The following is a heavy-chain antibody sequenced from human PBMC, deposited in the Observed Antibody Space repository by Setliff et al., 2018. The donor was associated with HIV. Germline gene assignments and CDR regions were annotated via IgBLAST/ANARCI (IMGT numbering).Heavy chain of an antibody. CDR1: GCTISTYL. J-gene: IGHJ4*02. CDR2: ISPFNGNT. CDR3: ARATSGTIHDF. V-gene: IGHV1-18*01. Sequence: ASVKVSCKASGCTISTYLIAWVRQAPGQGLEWMGWISPFNGNTNYAQKLQGRLTVTTDTSTSTAYMELRSLRSDDTAVYYCARATSGTIHDFWGQGTLVTVSS. D-gene: IGHD3-10*01.